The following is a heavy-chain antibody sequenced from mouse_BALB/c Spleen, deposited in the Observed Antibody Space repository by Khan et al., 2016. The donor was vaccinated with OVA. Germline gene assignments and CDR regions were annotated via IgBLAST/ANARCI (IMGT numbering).Heavy chain of an antibody. Sequence: QIQLVQSGPELKKPGETVKISCKASGYIFTNYGMTWVKQAPGKGLKWMGWINTYTGEPTYADDFKGRFAFSLETSANTAYLQINHLNNEDTATXLGARTLYGSGYDYAMDYWGQGTSVTVSA. V-gene: IGHV9-3-1*01. CDR2: INTYTGEP. CDR3: ARTLYGSGYDYAMDY. CDR1: GYIFTNYG. J-gene: IGHJ4*01. D-gene: IGHD1-1*01.